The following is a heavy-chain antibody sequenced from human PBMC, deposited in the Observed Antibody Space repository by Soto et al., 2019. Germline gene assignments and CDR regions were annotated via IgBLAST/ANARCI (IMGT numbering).Heavy chain of an antibody. D-gene: IGHD3-10*01. CDR2: INPNGGST. V-gene: IGHV1-46*03. CDR3: SRGLGSGDY. Sequence: QVQLVQSGAEVKNPGASVTVSCRASGYTFTSYYIHWVRQAPGQGLEWMAIINPNGGSTNYAQRFQGRVTVTRDTSTSIVYMELSSLRSEDTAVYYCSRGLGSGDYWGQGTLVTVYS. J-gene: IGHJ4*02. CDR1: GYTFTSYY.